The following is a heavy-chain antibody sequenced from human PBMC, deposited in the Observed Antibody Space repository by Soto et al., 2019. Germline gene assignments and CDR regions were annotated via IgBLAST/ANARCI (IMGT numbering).Heavy chain of an antibody. J-gene: IGHJ5*02. CDR1: GYTFTSYG. D-gene: IGHD3-9*01. CDR2: ISAYNGNT. V-gene: IGHV1-18*01. Sequence: QVQLVQSGAEVKKPGASVKVSCKASGYTFTSYGISWVRQAPGQGLEWMGWISAYNGNTNYAQKLQGRVTMTTDTSTSTAYLELRSLRSDDTAVYYCARDHHSQYYDILTGSSWFDPWGQGTLVTVSS. CDR3: ARDHHSQYYDILTGSSWFDP.